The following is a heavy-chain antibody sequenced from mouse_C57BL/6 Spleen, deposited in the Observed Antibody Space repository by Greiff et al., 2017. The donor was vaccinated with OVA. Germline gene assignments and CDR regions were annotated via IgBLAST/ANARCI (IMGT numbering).Heavy chain of an antibody. J-gene: IGHJ1*03. D-gene: IGHD2-4*01. CDR1: GYTFTDYY. V-gene: IGHV1-26*01. CDR2: INPNNGGT. Sequence: EVQLQQSGPELVKPGASVKISCKASGYTFTDYYMNWVKQSHGKSLEWIGDINPNNGGTSYNQKFKGKATLTVDKSSSTAYMELRSLTSEDSAVYYCARTGDYGEGWYFDVWGTGTTVTVSS. CDR3: ARTGDYGEGWYFDV.